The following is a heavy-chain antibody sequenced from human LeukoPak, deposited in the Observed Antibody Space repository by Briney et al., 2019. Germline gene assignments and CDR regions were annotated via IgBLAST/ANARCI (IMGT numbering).Heavy chain of an antibody. D-gene: IGHD2-15*01. CDR1: GFTFSSYA. CDR3: AKGRCSGASCFIDY. J-gene: IGHJ4*02. CDR2: ISGSGGST. Sequence: GVSLRLSCAASGFTFSSYAMSWVRQAPGQGLEWVSAISGSGGSTSYVDSVKGRCTISRDNSKNTLYLQMNSLRAEDTAVYYCAKGRCSGASCFIDYWGQGTLVTVSS. V-gene: IGHV3-23*01.